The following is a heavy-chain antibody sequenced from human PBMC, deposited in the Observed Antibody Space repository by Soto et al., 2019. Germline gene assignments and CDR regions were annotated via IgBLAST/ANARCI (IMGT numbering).Heavy chain of an antibody. D-gene: IGHD2-21*01. CDR2: IHYTGRT. CDR1: GGSVSSGTSY. J-gene: IGHJ4*02. V-gene: IGHV4-61*01. Sequence: QVQLQESGPGLVQPSETLSLTCSVSGGSVSSGTSYWSWIRQPPGKGLEWLGYIHYTGRTDYNPSLKRRLTMSVDTFKNQFSLRLNSVTAADTAGYYCVTFQGSGPFDFWGPGILVTVSS. CDR3: VTFQGSGPFDF.